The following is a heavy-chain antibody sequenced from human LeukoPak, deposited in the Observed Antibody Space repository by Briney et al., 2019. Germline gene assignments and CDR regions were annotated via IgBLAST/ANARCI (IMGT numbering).Heavy chain of an antibody. J-gene: IGHJ4*02. Sequence: ASVKVSCKASGYTFTGYYMHWVRQAPGQGLEWMGWINPNSGGTNYAQKFQGRVTMTRDTSISTAYMELSRLRSDDTAVYYCARGPPTGSSCPSDYWGQGTLVTVSS. CDR1: GYTFTGYY. CDR3: ARGPPTGSSCPSDY. D-gene: IGHD6-13*01. CDR2: INPNSGGT. V-gene: IGHV1-2*02.